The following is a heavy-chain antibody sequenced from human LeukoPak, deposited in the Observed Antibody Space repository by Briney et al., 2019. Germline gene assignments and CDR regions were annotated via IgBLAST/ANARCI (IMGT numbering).Heavy chain of an antibody. V-gene: IGHV3-23*01. D-gene: IGHD5-18*01. CDR2: ISGGGGST. J-gene: IGHJ6*02. Sequence: PGGSLRLSCAASGFTFSSCAMSWVRQAPGKGLEWVSSISGGGGSTYYADSVKGRFTISRDNSKNTLYVQMNSLRAEDTAVYYCAKEKDSYGYNYYGLDVWGQGTTVTVSS. CDR1: GFTFSSCA. CDR3: AKEKDSYGYNYYGLDV.